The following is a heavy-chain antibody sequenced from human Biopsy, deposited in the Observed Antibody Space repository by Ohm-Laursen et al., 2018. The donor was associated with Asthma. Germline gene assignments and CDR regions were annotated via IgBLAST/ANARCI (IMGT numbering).Heavy chain of an antibody. D-gene: IGHD3-10*01. J-gene: IGHJ6*02. CDR1: GYAFNSAG. Sequence: ASVTVSCKTSGYAFNSAGITWVRHAPGQGLEWMGWISVYNGNTKVAQKLQDRVTMITDTSTSTAYMELRSLRSDDTAAYFCARAVDYSHYYGIDVWGQGTTVTVS. CDR2: ISVYNGNT. CDR3: ARAVDYSHYYGIDV. V-gene: IGHV1-18*01.